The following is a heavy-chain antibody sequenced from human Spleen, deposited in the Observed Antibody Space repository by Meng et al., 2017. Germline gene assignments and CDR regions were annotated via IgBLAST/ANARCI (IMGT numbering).Heavy chain of an antibody. CDR2: IWYDGSNK. Sequence: GESLKISCAASGFSFSYYGMHWVRQAPGKGLEWVAVIWYDGSNKKYADSVKGRFTISRDNAENSLYLQMNSLRAEDTAIYYCARDGFLGAGAVYDAFDIWGQGTKVTVSS. V-gene: IGHV3-33*01. CDR3: ARDGFLGAGAVYDAFDI. CDR1: GFSFSYYG. J-gene: IGHJ3*02. D-gene: IGHD1-26*01.